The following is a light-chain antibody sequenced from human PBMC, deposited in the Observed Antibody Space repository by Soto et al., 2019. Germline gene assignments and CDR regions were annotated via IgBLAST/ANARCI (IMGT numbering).Light chain of an antibody. CDR1: QSVLYSSNNKNY. V-gene: IGKV4-1*01. Sequence: DIVMTQSPDFLAVSLGERATINCKSSQSVLYSSNNKNYLAWYQQKPGQPPKLLIYWASTRESGVPDRFSGSGSGTDFTLTISSLQAEDVAVYYCQQYYSTWTFGQGTKVDIK. CDR2: WAS. J-gene: IGKJ1*01. CDR3: QQYYSTWT.